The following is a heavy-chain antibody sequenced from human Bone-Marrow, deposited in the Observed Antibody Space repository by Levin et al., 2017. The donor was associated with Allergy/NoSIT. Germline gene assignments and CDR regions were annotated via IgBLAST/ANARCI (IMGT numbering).Heavy chain of an antibody. D-gene: IGHD6-19*01. CDR1: GNTFTGYY. Sequence: ASVKVSCKASGNTFTGYYIHWVRQAPGQGLEWVGWMKYNSGGANYAQKFQGRVTMTRDTSVSTAYMEMTRLTSDDTAVYYCARVVGQQWLVRDLDSWGQGTLVTVST. J-gene: IGHJ4*02. CDR3: ARVVGQQWLVRDLDS. V-gene: IGHV1-2*02. CDR2: MKYNSGGA.